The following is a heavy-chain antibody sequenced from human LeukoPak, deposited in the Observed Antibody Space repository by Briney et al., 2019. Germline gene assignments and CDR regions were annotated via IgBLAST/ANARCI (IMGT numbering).Heavy chain of an antibody. J-gene: IGHJ4*02. D-gene: IGHD6-13*01. Sequence: GGSLRLSCAASGFTLSSYEMNWVRLAPGKGLEWISYISRTGNSIYYADPVKGRFTISRDSAKNSLYLQMNSLRAEDTAVYYCARGPYSSNWYVDYWGQGTLVTVAS. V-gene: IGHV3-48*03. CDR1: GFTLSSYE. CDR3: ARGPYSSNWYVDY. CDR2: ISRTGNSI.